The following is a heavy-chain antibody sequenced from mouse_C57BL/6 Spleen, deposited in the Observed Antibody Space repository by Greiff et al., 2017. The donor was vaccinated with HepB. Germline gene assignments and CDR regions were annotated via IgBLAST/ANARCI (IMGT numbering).Heavy chain of an antibody. CDR3: SRRITTVVTGLYFDV. CDR2: INPNNGGT. D-gene: IGHD1-1*01. Sequence: EVQLQQSGPELVKPGASVKIPCKASGYTFTDYNMDWVKQSHGKSLEWIGDINPNNGGTIYNQKFKGKATLTVDKSSSTAYMELRSLTSEDTAVYYCSRRITTVVTGLYFDVWGTGPTVTVSS. V-gene: IGHV1-18*01. CDR1: GYTFTDYN. J-gene: IGHJ1*03.